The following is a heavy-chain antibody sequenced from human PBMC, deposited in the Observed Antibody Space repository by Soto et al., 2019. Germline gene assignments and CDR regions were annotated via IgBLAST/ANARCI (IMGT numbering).Heavy chain of an antibody. Sequence: GGSLRLSCAASGFTFSSYSMNWVRQAPGKGLEWVSSISSSSSYIYYADSVKGRFTISRDNAKNSLYLQMNSLRAEDTAVYYCARDRVVAPPPNWFGPWGQGTLVTVSS. V-gene: IGHV3-21*01. CDR2: ISSSSSYI. CDR1: GFTFSSYS. J-gene: IGHJ5*02. D-gene: IGHD2-15*01. CDR3: ARDRVVAPPPNWFGP.